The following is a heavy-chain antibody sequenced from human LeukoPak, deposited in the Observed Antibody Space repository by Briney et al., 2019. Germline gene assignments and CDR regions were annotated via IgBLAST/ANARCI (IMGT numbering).Heavy chain of an antibody. D-gene: IGHD5-12*01. V-gene: IGHV3-21*01. Sequence: GGSLRLSCAASGFTFGSYSMNWVRQAPGKGLEWVSSISSSSSYIYYADSVKGRFTISRDNAKNSLYLQMNSLRAEDTAVYYCAVAYSGYDSVKYFDYWGQGTLVTVSS. J-gene: IGHJ4*02. CDR3: AVAYSGYDSVKYFDY. CDR2: ISSSSSYI. CDR1: GFTFGSYS.